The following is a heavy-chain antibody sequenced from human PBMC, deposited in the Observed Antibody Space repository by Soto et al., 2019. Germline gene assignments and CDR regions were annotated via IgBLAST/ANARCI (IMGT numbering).Heavy chain of an antibody. J-gene: IGHJ3*01. CDR3: ARRGARGHTDALDV. D-gene: IGHD3-10*01. CDR2: IGSTGSLI. Sequence: GGSLRLSCAASGFTFRSYEMNWVRQAPGKGLEWVSYIGSTGSLIHYADSVKGRFTISRDNAKNSLYLQMNSLRAEDTAVYYCARRGARGHTDALDVWGQGTMVTVSS. CDR1: GFTFRSYE. V-gene: IGHV3-48*03.